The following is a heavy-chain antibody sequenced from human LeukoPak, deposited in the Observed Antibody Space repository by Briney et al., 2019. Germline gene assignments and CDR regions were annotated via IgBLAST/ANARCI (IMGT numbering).Heavy chain of an antibody. V-gene: IGHV4-38-2*02. CDR1: GYSISSGYY. CDR2: IYHSGST. J-gene: IGHJ4*02. CDR3: ARAISTVAGGGTFDY. Sequence: PSETLSLTRTVSGYSISSGYYWGWIRQPPGKGLEWIGSIYHSGSTYYNPSLKSRVTMSVDTSKNQFSLKLSSVTAADTAVYYCARAISTVAGGGTFDYWGQGTLVTVSS. D-gene: IGHD6-19*01.